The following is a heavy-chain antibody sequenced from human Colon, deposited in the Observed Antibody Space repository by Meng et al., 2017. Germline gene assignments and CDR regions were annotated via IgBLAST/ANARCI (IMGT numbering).Heavy chain of an antibody. D-gene: IGHD1-1*01. Sequence: EAQLVEAGGGLVKPGESLRVSCEASGFTFSFYAINWVRQAPGEGLEWVASITSSSNYIHYSDSVKGRFTVSRDNARNSSYLQMDSMRAEDTAVYYCARVGTARPFDYWGQGTLVTVSS. CDR2: ITSSSNYI. CDR3: ARVGTARPFDY. J-gene: IGHJ4*02. CDR1: GFTFSFYA. V-gene: IGHV3-21*01.